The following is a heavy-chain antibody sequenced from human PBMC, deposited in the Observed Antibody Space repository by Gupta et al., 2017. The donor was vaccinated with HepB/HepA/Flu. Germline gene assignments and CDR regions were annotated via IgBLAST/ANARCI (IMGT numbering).Heavy chain of an antibody. Sequence: QVQLVESGGGLVKPGGSLRLSCAASGFTFSDYYMSGSRQAPGKGLEWVSYISSSGSTIYYAESVKGRFTISRDNAKNSLYLQMNSLRAEETAVYYCARDRKLELEGDYYHYGMDVWGQGTTVTVSS. CDR3: ARDRKLELEGDYYHYGMDV. CDR2: ISSSGSTI. V-gene: IGHV3-11*01. D-gene: IGHD6-6*01. CDR1: GFTFSDYY. J-gene: IGHJ6*02.